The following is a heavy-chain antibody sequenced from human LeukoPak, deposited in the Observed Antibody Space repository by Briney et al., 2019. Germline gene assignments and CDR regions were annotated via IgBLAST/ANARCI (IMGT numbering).Heavy chain of an antibody. CDR1: GFTFSSYG. CDR3: AKDWDSGTFLPPNWFDP. D-gene: IGHD3-10*01. V-gene: IGHV3-30*18. J-gene: IGHJ5*02. CDR2: ISYDGSNK. Sequence: PGGSLRLSCAASGFTFSSYGMHWVRQAPGKGLEWVAVISYDGSNKYYADSVKGRFTISRDNSKNTLYLQMNSLRAEDTAVYYCAKDWDSGTFLPPNWFDPWGQGTLVTVSS.